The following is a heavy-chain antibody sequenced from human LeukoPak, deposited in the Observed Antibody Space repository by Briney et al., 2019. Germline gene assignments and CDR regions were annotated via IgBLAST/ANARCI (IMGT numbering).Heavy chain of an antibody. CDR1: GFTFSTYS. CDR3: ARDRFYAFDI. Sequence: GSLRLSCAASGFTFSTYSMNWVRQAPGKGLEWISYISGSSSTIYYADSMKGRFTISRDNAKNSLYLQMNSLRDEDTAVYFCARDRFYAFDIWGQGTMVTVSS. CDR2: ISGSSSTI. J-gene: IGHJ3*02. V-gene: IGHV3-48*02.